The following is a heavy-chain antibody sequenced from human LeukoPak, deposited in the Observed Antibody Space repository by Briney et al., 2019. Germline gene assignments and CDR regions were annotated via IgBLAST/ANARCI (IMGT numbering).Heavy chain of an antibody. CDR3: ARSNNGGWGYCDY. Sequence: QPGRSLRLSCAATGFTFSSYAMHWVRQAPGKGLEWVAVISYDGSNKYYADSVKGRFTISRDNSKNTLYVQMSSLRAEDTAVYYCARSNNGGWGYCDYWGQGSLVTVSS. CDR1: GFTFSSYA. D-gene: IGHD3-16*01. CDR2: ISYDGSNK. V-gene: IGHV3-30-3*01. J-gene: IGHJ4*02.